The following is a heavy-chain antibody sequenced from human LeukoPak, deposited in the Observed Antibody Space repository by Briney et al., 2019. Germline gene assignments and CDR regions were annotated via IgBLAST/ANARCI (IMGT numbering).Heavy chain of an antibody. V-gene: IGHV3-48*01. J-gene: IGHJ6*02. D-gene: IGHD2-2*01. CDR2: ISSSSSTI. CDR1: GFTFSSYS. Sequence: GGSLRLSCAASGFTFSSYSMNWVRQAPGKGLEWVSYISSSSSTIYYADSVKGRFTISRDNAKNSLYLQMNSLRAEDTAVYYCARSGYRSSTSCTDDYYYGMDVWGQGTTVTVSS. CDR3: ARSGYRSSTSCTDDYYYGMDV.